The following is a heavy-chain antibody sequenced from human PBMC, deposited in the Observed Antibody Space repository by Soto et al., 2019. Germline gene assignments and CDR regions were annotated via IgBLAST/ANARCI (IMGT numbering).Heavy chain of an antibody. D-gene: IGHD2-15*01. CDR3: VVTRVYYYYGMDV. Sequence: SETLSLTCAVYGGSFSGYSWRRIRQPPGKGLEWIVEINHSGSTNYNPSLKTRATISVDTSQNQFSLKLSSVTAAVTAVHYCVVTRVYYYYGMDVWGQGTTFAVSS. J-gene: IGHJ6*02. CDR2: INHSGST. CDR1: GGSFSGYS. V-gene: IGHV4-34*01.